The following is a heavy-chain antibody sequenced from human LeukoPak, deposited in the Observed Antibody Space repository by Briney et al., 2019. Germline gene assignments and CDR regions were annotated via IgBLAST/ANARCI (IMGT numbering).Heavy chain of an antibody. CDR3: ARLYSSSWYGDAFDI. J-gene: IGHJ3*02. V-gene: IGHV4-61*01. CDR2: IYYSGST. Sequence: SETLSLTCTVSGGSISSSSYYWSWIRQPPGKGLEWIGYIYYSGSTNNNPSLKSRVTISVDTSKNQFSLKLSSVTAADTAVYYCARLYSSSWYGDAFDIWGQGTMVTVSS. D-gene: IGHD6-13*01. CDR1: GGSISSSSYY.